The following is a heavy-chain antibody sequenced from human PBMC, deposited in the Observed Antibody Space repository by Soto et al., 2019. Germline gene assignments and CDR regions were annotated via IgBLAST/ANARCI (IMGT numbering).Heavy chain of an antibody. D-gene: IGHD3-3*01. V-gene: IGHV4-30-4*01. CDR3: ARSLPLREWLLST. Sequence: QVQLQESGPGLVKPSQTLSLTCTVSGGSISSGDYSWSWIRQPPGKGLECIGYLYYSGSTYYNPSLKSRVPISVDTSKNQFSLKLSSVTAADTAVYYCARSLPLREWLLSTWVQGTLVTVSS. CDR1: GGSISSGDYS. J-gene: IGHJ4*02. CDR2: LYYSGST.